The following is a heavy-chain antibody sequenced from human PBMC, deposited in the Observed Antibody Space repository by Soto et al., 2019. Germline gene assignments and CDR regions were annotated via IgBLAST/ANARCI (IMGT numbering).Heavy chain of an antibody. D-gene: IGHD5-18*01. Sequence: QVQLVQSGAEVKKPGASVKVSCKASGYTFTSYGISWVRQAPGQGLEWMGWISAYNGNTNYAQKLQGRVTMTTDTAXRXXYMELRSLRSDDTAVYYCARVTADGGSTAMDPFDYWGQGTLVTVSS. J-gene: IGHJ4*02. CDR3: ARVTADGGSTAMDPFDY. CDR1: GYTFTSYG. V-gene: IGHV1-18*01. CDR2: ISAYNGNT.